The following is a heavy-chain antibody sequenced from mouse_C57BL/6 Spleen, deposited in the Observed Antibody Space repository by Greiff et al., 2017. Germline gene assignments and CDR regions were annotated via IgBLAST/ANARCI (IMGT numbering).Heavy chain of an antibody. CDR1: GYTFTSYW. Sequence: VQLKQPGAELVKPGASVKMSCKASGYTFTSYWITWVKQRPGQGLEWIGDIYPGSGSTNYNEKFKSKATLTVDTSSSTAYMQLSSLTSEDSAVYYCARSRYYSNYYAMDYWGQGTSVTVSS. CDR3: ARSRYYSNYYAMDY. J-gene: IGHJ4*01. V-gene: IGHV1-55*01. D-gene: IGHD2-5*01. CDR2: IYPGSGST.